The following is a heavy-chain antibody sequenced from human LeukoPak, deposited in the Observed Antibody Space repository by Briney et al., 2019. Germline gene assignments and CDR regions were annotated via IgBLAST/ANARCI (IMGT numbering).Heavy chain of an antibody. CDR2: INSDGSST. Sequence: PGGSLRLSCAASGFTFSSYWMHWVRQAPGKGLVWVSRINSDGSSTSYADSVKGRFTISRDNAKNTLYLQMNNLRAEDTAVYYCARDVWRRGYSYGYDYWGQGTLVTVSS. CDR3: ARDVWRRGYSYGYDY. D-gene: IGHD5-18*01. V-gene: IGHV3-74*01. J-gene: IGHJ4*02. CDR1: GFTFSSYW.